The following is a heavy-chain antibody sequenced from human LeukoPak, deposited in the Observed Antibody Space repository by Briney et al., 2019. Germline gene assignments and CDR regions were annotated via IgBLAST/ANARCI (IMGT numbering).Heavy chain of an antibody. J-gene: IGHJ4*02. CDR2: ISYDGSTE. CDR3: ARGPGIPAAVDH. D-gene: IGHD6-13*01. CDR1: GFIFNSYA. V-gene: IGHV3-30*04. Sequence: PGGSLRLSCAASGFIFNSYAMHWVRQAPGKGLEWVAVISYDGSTEYYADSVKGRFTISRDNSRNTLYLQMNSLRPGDTAVFYCARGPGIPAAVDHWGQGTLVTVSS.